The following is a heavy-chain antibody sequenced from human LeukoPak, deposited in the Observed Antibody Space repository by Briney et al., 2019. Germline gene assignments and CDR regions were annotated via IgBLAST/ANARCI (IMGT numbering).Heavy chain of an antibody. V-gene: IGHV1-2*02. CDR3: ASLSGWQAVIDY. CDR1: GYTFTGYY. J-gene: IGHJ4*02. D-gene: IGHD6-19*01. Sequence: ASVKVSCKASGYTFTGYYMLWVRQAPGQGLEWMGWINPNSGGTNYAQKFQGRVTMTRDTSISTAYMELSRLRSDDTAVYYCASLSGWQAVIDYWGQGTLVTVSS. CDR2: INPNSGGT.